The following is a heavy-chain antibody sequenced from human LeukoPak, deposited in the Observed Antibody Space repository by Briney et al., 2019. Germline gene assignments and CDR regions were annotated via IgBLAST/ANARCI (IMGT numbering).Heavy chain of an antibody. CDR3: ARLHDSSGYRDLRNYYMNV. D-gene: IGHD3-22*01. J-gene: IGHJ6*03. CDR1: GGSISSYY. Sequence: SETLSLTCTVSGGSISSYYWSWIRQTPGKGLEWMAYIYYIGSTNYNPSLKSRVTMSVDTSKNKLSLKLSSVPHADTAVYYCARLHDSSGYRDLRNYYMNVWGKGTTVTVSS. V-gene: IGHV4-59*08. CDR2: IYYIGST.